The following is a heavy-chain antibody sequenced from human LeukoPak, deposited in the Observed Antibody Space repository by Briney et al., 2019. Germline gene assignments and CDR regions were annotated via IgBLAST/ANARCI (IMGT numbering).Heavy chain of an antibody. Sequence: GGSLRLSCAVSGFTFSNFAMSWVRQAPGKGLEWVSAISGSGVSAYYRDSVKGRLTISRDNSKNTLLLQMNSLTAEDTAVYYCAKSRQDTAMINYYFDYWGQGTLVSVSS. CDR2: ISGSGVSA. V-gene: IGHV3-23*01. CDR1: GFTFSNFA. CDR3: AKSRQDTAMINYYFDY. D-gene: IGHD5-18*01. J-gene: IGHJ4*02.